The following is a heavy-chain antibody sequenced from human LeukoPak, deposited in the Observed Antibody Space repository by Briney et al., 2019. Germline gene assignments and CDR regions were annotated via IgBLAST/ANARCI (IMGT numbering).Heavy chain of an antibody. D-gene: IGHD6-25*01. Sequence: SETLSLTCTVSGGSISSSYYYWGWIRQPPGKGLQWIGSLYYSGSTYFNPSLKSRVTISVDTSKNQFSLKLSSVTAADTAVYYCARITAAGSSAFDIWGQGTMVTVPS. CDR2: LYYSGST. J-gene: IGHJ3*02. V-gene: IGHV4-39*01. CDR1: GGSISSSYYY. CDR3: ARITAAGSSAFDI.